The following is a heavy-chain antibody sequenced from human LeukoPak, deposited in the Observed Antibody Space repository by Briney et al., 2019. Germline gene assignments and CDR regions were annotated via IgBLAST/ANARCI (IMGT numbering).Heavy chain of an antibody. D-gene: IGHD6-19*01. CDR1: GFTFSNYW. Sequence: GGSLRLSCAASGFTFSNYWIHWVRQAPGKGLEWVANINKDGSEKYYVDSVKGRFTISRDNDKNSLYLQMNSLRAEDAAVYYCGYSSGWLFDYWGQGALVTVSS. V-gene: IGHV3-7*01. CDR3: GYSSGWLFDY. CDR2: INKDGSEK. J-gene: IGHJ4*02.